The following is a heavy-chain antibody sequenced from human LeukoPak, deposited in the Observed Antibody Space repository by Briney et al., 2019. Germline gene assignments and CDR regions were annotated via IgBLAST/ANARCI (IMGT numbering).Heavy chain of an antibody. V-gene: IGHV3-7*01. Sequence: GGSLRLSCAASGYTFSIYWMSWVRQAPGRGLGWGANINQDGGQKYYVDSVKGRFTLSRDHDKNSFFLQMSSMRDEDTSVYYCVAGDWGARDSFDLWGRGTMVTVSS. CDR1: GYTFSIYW. CDR2: INQDGGQK. J-gene: IGHJ3*01. CDR3: VAGDWGARDSFDL. D-gene: IGHD2-21*02.